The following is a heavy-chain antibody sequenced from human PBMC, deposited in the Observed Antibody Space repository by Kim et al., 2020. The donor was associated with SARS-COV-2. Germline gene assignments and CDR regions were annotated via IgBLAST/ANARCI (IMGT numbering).Heavy chain of an antibody. CDR2: IYYSGST. CDR1: GGSISSSSYY. CDR3: ARDPRTGDFDY. D-gene: IGHD1-1*01. J-gene: IGHJ4*02. V-gene: IGHV4-39*07. Sequence: SETLSLTCTVSGGSISSSSYYWGWIRQPPGKGLEWIGSIYYSGSTYYNPSLKSRVTISVDTSKNQFSLKLSSVTAADTAVYYCARDPRTGDFDYWGQGT.